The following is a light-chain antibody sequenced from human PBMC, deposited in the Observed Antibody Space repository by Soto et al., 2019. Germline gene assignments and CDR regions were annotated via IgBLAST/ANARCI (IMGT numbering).Light chain of an antibody. CDR3: SSYANTSTVVI. CDR1: SSDIGGYNY. Sequence: QSALTQPASVSGSPGQSITVSCTGTSSDIGGYNYVSWYQQHPGKAPKLMIYEVRERPSGVSNRFSGSKSGTTASLTISGLQAEDEADYYCSSYANTSTVVIFGGGTKLTVL. CDR2: EVR. V-gene: IGLV2-14*01. J-gene: IGLJ2*01.